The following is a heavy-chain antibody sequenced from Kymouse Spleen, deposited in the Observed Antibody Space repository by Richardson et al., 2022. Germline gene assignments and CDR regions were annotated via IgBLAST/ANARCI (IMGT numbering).Heavy chain of an antibody. D-gene: IGHD6-19*01. J-gene: IGHJ6*02. Sequence: EVQLVESGGGLVQPGGSLRLSCAASGFTFSSYAMSWVRQAPGKGLEWVSAISGSGGSTYYADSVKGRFTISRDNSKNTLYLQMNSLRAEDTAVYYCAKTAVAGPYYYYGMDVWGQGTTVTVSS. V-gene: IGHV3-23*04. CDR3: AKTAVAGPYYYYGMDV. CDR2: ISGSGGST. CDR1: GFTFSSYA.